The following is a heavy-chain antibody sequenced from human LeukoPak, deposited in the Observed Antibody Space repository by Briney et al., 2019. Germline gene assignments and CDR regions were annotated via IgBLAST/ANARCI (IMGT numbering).Heavy chain of an antibody. Sequence: PSETLSLTCTVSGGSISGYYWSWLRQPPGKGLEWIAYISYSGSTNYNPSLESRVTISVDTSKNQFSLKLRSVTAADTAVYYCARHLFAGTTGTLDYWGQGTLVTVSS. CDR1: GGSISGYY. D-gene: IGHD1-1*01. CDR3: ARHLFAGTTGTLDY. V-gene: IGHV4-59*01. J-gene: IGHJ4*02. CDR2: ISYSGST.